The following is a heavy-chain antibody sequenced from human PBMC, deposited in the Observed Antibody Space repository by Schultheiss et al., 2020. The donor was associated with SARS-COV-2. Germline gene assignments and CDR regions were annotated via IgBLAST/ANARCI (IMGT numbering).Heavy chain of an antibody. CDR3: ARDRIAARLYYYYGMDV. J-gene: IGHJ6*02. CDR1: GYTFTSYY. V-gene: IGHV1-46*01. D-gene: IGHD6-6*01. CDR2: INPSGGST. Sequence: ASVKVSCKASGYTFTSYYMHWVRQAPGQGLEWMGIINPSGGSTSYAQKLQGRVTMTTDTSTSTAYMELSSLRSEDTAVYYCARDRIAARLYYYYGMDVWGQGTTVTVSS.